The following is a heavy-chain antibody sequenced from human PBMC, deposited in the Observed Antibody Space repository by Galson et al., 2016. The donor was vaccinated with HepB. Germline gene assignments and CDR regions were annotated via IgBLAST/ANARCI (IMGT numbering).Heavy chain of an antibody. CDR1: GSTFNAYL. Sequence: SVKVSCKASGSTFNAYLFSWVRQASGQQLEWMGWINPNCGTPHYAQKFQGRLTMTRDRTSKAVNMELNSLRSDDTAVYYCGRGGWVDLEVFNWMDVWGRGTTVTVSS. CDR3: GRGGWVDLEVFNWMDV. CDR2: INPNCGTP. J-gene: IGHJ6*02. D-gene: IGHD1-1*01. V-gene: IGHV1-2*02.